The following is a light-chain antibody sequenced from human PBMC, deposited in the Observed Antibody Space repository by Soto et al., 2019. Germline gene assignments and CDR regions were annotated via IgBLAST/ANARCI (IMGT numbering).Light chain of an antibody. Sequence: QSVLTQPPSASASLGASVTLTCTLSSGYSNYKVDWYQQRPGKGPRFVMRVGTGGIVGSKGDGIPDRFSVLGSGLNRYLTIKNIQEEDESDYHCGADHGSARVFGGGTKVTVL. J-gene: IGLJ2*01. CDR1: SGYSNYK. CDR3: GADHGSARV. CDR2: VGTGGIVG. V-gene: IGLV9-49*01.